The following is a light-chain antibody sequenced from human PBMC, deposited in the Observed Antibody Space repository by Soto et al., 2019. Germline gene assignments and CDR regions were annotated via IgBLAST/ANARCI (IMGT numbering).Light chain of an antibody. CDR2: DAS. CDR3: HQRGNWPLT. Sequence: EIVLTQSPATLSLSPGERATLSCRASQSVSSYLAWYQQEPGQAPRLLIYDASNRATGIPARFSGSGSGTDFTLTISTLESADFAVYYCHQRGNWPLTFGGGTKVDIK. CDR1: QSVSSY. J-gene: IGKJ4*01. V-gene: IGKV3-11*01.